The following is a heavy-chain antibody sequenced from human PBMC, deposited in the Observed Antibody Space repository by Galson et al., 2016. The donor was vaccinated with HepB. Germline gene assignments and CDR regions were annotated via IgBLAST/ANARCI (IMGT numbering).Heavy chain of an antibody. Sequence: QSGAEVKKPGESLKISCKGSGYSFGSYAIVWVRQMPGKGLEWMGIIYPGDSDTRYNPAFQGQVTISADRSITTAYLQWSTLKASDTAIYFCAGLSPYTNGRQIDSGGPGSTVTVSS. J-gene: IGHJ3*01. CDR1: GYSFGSYA. V-gene: IGHV5-51*01. D-gene: IGHD5-18*01. CDR3: AGLSPYTNGRQIDS. CDR2: IYPGDSDT.